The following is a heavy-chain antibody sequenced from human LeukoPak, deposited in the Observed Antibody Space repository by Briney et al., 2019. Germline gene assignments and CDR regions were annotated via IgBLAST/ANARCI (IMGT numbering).Heavy chain of an antibody. Sequence: SETLSLTCAVYGGSFSGYYWSWIRQPPGKGLEWIGEINHSGSTNYNPSLKSRVTISVDTSKNQFSLKLSSVTAADTAVYYCARVRYDYVWGTARESDYWGQGTLVTVSS. J-gene: IGHJ4*02. CDR1: GGSFSGYY. D-gene: IGHD3-16*01. CDR3: ARVRYDYVWGTARESDY. CDR2: INHSGST. V-gene: IGHV4-34*01.